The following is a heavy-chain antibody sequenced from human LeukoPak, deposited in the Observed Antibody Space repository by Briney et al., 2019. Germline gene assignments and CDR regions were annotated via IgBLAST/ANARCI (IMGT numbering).Heavy chain of an antibody. J-gene: IGHJ4*02. CDR1: GFTFSSYA. Sequence: GGSLRLSCAASGFTFSSYAMNWVRQAPGKGLEWVSTISGSGDDTDYADSVKGRFPISRDNSKNTLYLQMNSLRAEDTAVYYCAKHQAWTVTVPDYWGQGTLVTVSS. CDR2: ISGSGDDT. D-gene: IGHD4-17*01. CDR3: AKHQAWTVTVPDY. V-gene: IGHV3-23*01.